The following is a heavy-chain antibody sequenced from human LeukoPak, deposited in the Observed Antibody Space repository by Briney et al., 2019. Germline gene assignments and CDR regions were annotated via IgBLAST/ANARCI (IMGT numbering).Heavy chain of an antibody. Sequence: PSETLSLTCAVYGGSFSGYYWSWIRQPPGKGLEWIGDINHSGSTNYNPSLKSRVTISVDTSKNQSSLKLSSVTAADTAVYYCARDDYGDFYGMDVWGQGTTVTVSS. CDR3: ARDDYGDFYGMDV. CDR2: INHSGST. CDR1: GGSFSGYY. V-gene: IGHV4-34*01. J-gene: IGHJ6*02. D-gene: IGHD4-17*01.